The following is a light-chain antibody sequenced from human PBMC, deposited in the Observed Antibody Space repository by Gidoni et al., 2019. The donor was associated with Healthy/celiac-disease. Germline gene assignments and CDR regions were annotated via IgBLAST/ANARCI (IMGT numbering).Light chain of an antibody. CDR1: QSVSSSY. CDR3: QQYGSSPQNT. V-gene: IGKV3-20*01. Sequence: EIVLTPSPGTLSLSPGERATLSCRASQSVSSSYLAWYQQKPGQAPRLLIYGASSRATGIPDRFSGSGSGTDFTLTISRLEPEDFAVYYCQQYGSSPQNTFGQGTKLEIK. J-gene: IGKJ2*01. CDR2: GAS.